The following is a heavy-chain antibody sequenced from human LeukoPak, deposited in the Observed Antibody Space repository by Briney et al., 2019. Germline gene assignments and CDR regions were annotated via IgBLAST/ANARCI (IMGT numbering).Heavy chain of an antibody. D-gene: IGHD1-7*01. CDR3: AKAKTTPYYYGLDV. V-gene: IGHV3-30*04. CDR2: ISYDGRDK. CDR1: GFTFSTYA. J-gene: IGHJ6*02. Sequence: GGSLRLSCAASGFTFSTYAMHWVRQAPGKGLEWVTVISYDGRDKKYADSVTGRFTISRDNPKNTLYLQMNSLRAEDTAVYYCAKAKTTPYYYGLDVWGQGSTVTVSS.